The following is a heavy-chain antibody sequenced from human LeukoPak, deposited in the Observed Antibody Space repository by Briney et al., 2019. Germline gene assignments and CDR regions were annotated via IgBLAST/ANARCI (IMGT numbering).Heavy chain of an antibody. D-gene: IGHD6-19*01. CDR2: ISGSSSYT. Sequence: GGSLRLSCAASGFTFSDFYMNWIRQAPGKGLEWVSYISGSSSYTDYADSVKGRFTISRDNSKKSLYLQMNSLRAEDTAVYYCARESSSGLIIDYLGQGTLVSVSS. V-gene: IGHV3-11*06. J-gene: IGHJ4*02. CDR1: GFTFSDFY. CDR3: ARESSSGLIIDY.